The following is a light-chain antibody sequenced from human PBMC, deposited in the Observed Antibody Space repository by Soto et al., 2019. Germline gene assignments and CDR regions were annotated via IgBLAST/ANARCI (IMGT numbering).Light chain of an antibody. V-gene: IGLV2-14*01. CDR3: SSYTSSITLV. CDR2: DVN. CDR1: SSDVGGYNY. Sequence: QSALTQPASVSGSPGQSITISCTGTSSDVGGYNYVSWYQQHPGKAPKLMIYDVNNRLSGVSNRFSGSKSGNTASLTSSGIQAEDEGDSYCSSYTSSITLVFGGGTKLTVL. J-gene: IGLJ2*01.